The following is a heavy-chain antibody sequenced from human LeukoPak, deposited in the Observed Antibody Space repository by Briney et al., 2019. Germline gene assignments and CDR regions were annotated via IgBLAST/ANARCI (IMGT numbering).Heavy chain of an antibody. J-gene: IGHJ4*02. CDR1: GDSISSRNYY. D-gene: IGHD3-22*01. CDR2: IYYNGDT. Sequence: SATLSLTCTVSGDSISSRNYYWGWIRQPPGKGLEWTGSIYYNGDTYYNPSLKSRVTISVDTSKNQFSLKLSSVTAADTAVYYCARGSGGYYSGYFDYWGQGTLVTVSS. V-gene: IGHV4-39*07. CDR3: ARGSGGYYSGYFDY.